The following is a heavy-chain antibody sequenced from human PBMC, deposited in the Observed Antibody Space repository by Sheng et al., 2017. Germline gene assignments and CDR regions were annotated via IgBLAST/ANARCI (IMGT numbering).Heavy chain of an antibody. CDR2: IYSGGST. D-gene: IGHD2-2*01. Sequence: EVQLVESGGGLIQPGGSLRLSCAASGFTVSSNYMSWVRQAPGKGLEWVSVIYSGGSTYYADSVKGRFTISRDNSKNTLYLQMNSLRAEDTAVYYCAKHSLRSTSAIDIWGQGTMVTVSS. V-gene: IGHV3-53*01. CDR3: AKHSLRSTSAIDI. CDR1: GFTVSSNY. J-gene: IGHJ3*02.